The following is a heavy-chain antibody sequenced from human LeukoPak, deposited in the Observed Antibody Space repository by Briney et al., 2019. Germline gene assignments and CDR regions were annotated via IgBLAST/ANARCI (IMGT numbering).Heavy chain of an antibody. Sequence: ASVKVSCKASGYTFTSYGISWVRQAPGQGLEGMGWLSAYNGNTNYAQKLQGRVTMTTGTSTSTAYMELRSLRSDDTAVYDCARDGGPGSGWYLKPELHFDYWGQGTLVTVSS. CDR2: LSAYNGNT. D-gene: IGHD6-19*01. V-gene: IGHV1-18*01. CDR3: ARDGGPGSGWYLKPELHFDY. CDR1: GYTFTSYG. J-gene: IGHJ4*02.